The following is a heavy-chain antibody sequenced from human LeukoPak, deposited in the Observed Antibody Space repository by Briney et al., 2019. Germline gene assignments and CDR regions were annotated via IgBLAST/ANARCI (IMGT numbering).Heavy chain of an antibody. J-gene: IGHJ3*02. D-gene: IGHD3-9*01. CDR1: GFTFSSYS. CDR2: ISSSSSYI. V-gene: IGHV3-21*01. Sequence: PGGSLRLSCAASGFTFSSYSMNWVRQAPGKGLEWVSSISSSSSYIYYADSVKGRFTISRDNAKNSLYLQMNSLRAEDTAVYYCAREPRKYYDILTGTDAFDIWGQGTMVTVSS. CDR3: AREPRKYYDILTGTDAFDI.